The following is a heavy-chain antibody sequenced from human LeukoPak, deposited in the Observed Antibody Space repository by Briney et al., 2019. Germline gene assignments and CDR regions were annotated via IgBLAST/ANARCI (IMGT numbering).Heavy chain of an antibody. CDR3: ARLPGGD. V-gene: IGHV4-39*01. J-gene: IGHJ4*02. CDR2: IYYSGST. CDR1: GGSISSYY. Sequence: SETLSLTCTVSGGSISSYYWGWIRQPPGKGLEWIGSIYYSGSTYYNASLKSRVTISVDTSKNQFSLKLTSVTAADTAVYYCARLPGGDWGQGTLVTVSS. D-gene: IGHD1-26*01.